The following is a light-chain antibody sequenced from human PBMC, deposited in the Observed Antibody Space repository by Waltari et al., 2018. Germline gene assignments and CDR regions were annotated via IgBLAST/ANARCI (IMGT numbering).Light chain of an antibody. CDR2: AAS. CDR3: QHYVNLPVT. J-gene: IGKJ1*01. V-gene: IGKV3-20*01. Sequence: DIVLTPSTGHLSLSPGERATLSCRASQSVSRALAWYQQKPGQAPRLLIYAASTRATGVPDRFSGSGSVTDFSLTISRLDPEDFAVYYCQHYVNLPVTFGQGTKVEI. CDR1: QSVSRA.